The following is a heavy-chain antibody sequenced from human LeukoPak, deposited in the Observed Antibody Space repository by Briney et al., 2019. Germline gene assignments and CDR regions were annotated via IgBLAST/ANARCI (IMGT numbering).Heavy chain of an antibody. D-gene: IGHD2-15*01. Sequence: GGSLRLSCAASVFTFSSYGMHWVRQAPGKGLEWVAVISYDGSNKYYADSVKDRFTISRDNSKNTLYLQMNSLRAEDTAVYFCAKDYGYCSGGSCYSLDYWGQGTLVTVSS. J-gene: IGHJ4*02. CDR2: ISYDGSNK. CDR3: AKDYGYCSGGSCYSLDY. CDR1: VFTFSSYG. V-gene: IGHV3-30*18.